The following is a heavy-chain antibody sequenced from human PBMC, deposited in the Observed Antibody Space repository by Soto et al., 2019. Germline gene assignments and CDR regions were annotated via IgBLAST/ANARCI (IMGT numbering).Heavy chain of an antibody. V-gene: IGHV3-23*01. Sequence: EVQLLESGGALIQPTGSLRLSCSASGFNFTNHVINWVRQAPGKGLEWVSSISNSDDVGFYADSVRGRFIVSRDISTNSVFLQMNFLRVEDTAIYYCANTVGATKFEDYWGQGTLVTVSS. D-gene: IGHD1-26*01. CDR1: GFNFTNHV. CDR3: ANTVGATKFEDY. CDR2: ISNSDDVG. J-gene: IGHJ4*02.